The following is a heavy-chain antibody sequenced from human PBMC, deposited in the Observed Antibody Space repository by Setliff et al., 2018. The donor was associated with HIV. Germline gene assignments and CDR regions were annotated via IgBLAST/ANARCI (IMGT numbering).Heavy chain of an antibody. J-gene: IGHJ4*02. V-gene: IGHV3-33*06. CDR1: GFPFSSFA. Sequence: GGSLRLSCAASGFPFSSFAMHWVRQAPGKGLEWVAVIWHDGINKHYSDSVHGRFLISRDNSKNTVYLQVNSLRAEDTAVYYCVKELSYGSGTYPFDFWGRGTLVTVSS. CDR2: IWHDGINK. D-gene: IGHD3-10*01. CDR3: VKELSYGSGTYPFDF.